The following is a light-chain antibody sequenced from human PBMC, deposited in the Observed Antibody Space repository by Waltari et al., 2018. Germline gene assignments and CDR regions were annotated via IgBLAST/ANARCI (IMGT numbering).Light chain of an antibody. CDR3: QAWDRSTLV. Sequence: SYELTQPPSVSVSPGQTASITCSGDKLGDKYACWYQQKPGQSPVLVIYQDTKRPSGIPERFSGSNSGNTATLTISGTQAMEEADYYCQAWDRSTLVFGGGTKLTVL. CDR1: KLGDKY. CDR2: QDT. V-gene: IGLV3-1*01. J-gene: IGLJ2*01.